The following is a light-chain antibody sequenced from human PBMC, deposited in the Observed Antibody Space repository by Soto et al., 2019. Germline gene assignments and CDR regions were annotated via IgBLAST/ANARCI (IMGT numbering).Light chain of an antibody. CDR2: EVS. Sequence: QSALTQPPSASGSPGQSVTISCTGTSSAVGAYDSVSWYQQHPGKAPKLMIFEVSKRPSGVPDRFSGSKSGNTASLTVSGLQAEDEADYYCSSYAGSNNVLFGGGTKVTVL. CDR1: SSAVGAYDS. J-gene: IGLJ3*02. CDR3: SSYAGSNNVL. V-gene: IGLV2-8*01.